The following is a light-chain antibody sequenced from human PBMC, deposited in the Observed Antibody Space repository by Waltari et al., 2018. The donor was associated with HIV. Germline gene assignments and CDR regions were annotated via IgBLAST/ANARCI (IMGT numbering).Light chain of an antibody. V-gene: IGLV1-40*01. CDR2: ANI. Sequence: QSVLTQPPSVSGAPGQRVPISCTGSRPNIGAGYDVHWYQQLPGTAPKLLIYANINRPSGVPDRFSGSKSGSSASLAITGLQAEDEAHYYCQSFDSSLTTSGVIFGGGTKLTVL. J-gene: IGLJ2*01. CDR3: QSFDSSLTTSGVI. CDR1: RPNIGAGYD.